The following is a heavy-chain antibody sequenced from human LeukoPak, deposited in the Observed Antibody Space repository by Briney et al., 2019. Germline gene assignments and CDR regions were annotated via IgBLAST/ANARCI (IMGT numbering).Heavy chain of an antibody. Sequence: PSETLSLTCTASGGSISSSSYYWGWIRQPPGKGLEWIGSIYYGGSTYYNPSLKSRVTISVDTSKNQFSLKLSSVTAADTAVYYCARGPGYSSGWYGYYFDYWGQGTLVTVSS. V-gene: IGHV4-39*07. CDR3: ARGPGYSSGWYGYYFDY. CDR2: IYYGGST. D-gene: IGHD6-19*01. CDR1: GGSISSSSYY. J-gene: IGHJ4*02.